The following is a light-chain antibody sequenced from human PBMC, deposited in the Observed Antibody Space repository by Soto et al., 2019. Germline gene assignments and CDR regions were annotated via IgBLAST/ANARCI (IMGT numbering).Light chain of an antibody. V-gene: IGKV3-20*01. J-gene: IGKJ1*01. CDR1: ERIGSNY. CDR2: GAS. CDR3: QQYSRSLPWT. Sequence: EIVLTQSPGTLSLSPGERATLSCRASERIGSNYLAWYQQKPGQAPRLLIYGASTRAAGTPDSFSGSGSGTDFTLTISRLEPEDFALFYCQQYSRSLPWTFGQGTKVEI.